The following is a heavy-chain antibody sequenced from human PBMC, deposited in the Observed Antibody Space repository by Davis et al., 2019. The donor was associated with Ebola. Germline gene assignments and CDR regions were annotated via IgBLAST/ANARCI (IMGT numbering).Heavy chain of an antibody. CDR2: IYYTGST. CDR3: ARVGFEAVAAGGDLADY. V-gene: IGHV4-61*05. D-gene: IGHD6-19*01. J-gene: IGHJ4*02. CDR1: GGSISSSSYY. Sequence: PSETLSLTCTVSGGSISSSSYYWSWIRQPPGKGLEWIGYIYYTGSTNYNPSLKSRVTISVDKSKNQFSLKLSSVTAADTAVYYCARVGFEAVAAGGDLADYWGQGTLVTVSS.